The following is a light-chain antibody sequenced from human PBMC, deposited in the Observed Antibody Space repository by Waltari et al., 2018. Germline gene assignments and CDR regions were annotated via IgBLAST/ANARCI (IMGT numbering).Light chain of an antibody. J-gene: IGLJ3*02. Sequence: QSALTQPASVSGSPGQSITISCTGTSSDVGFYNLFSWYQQHPDKAPKLMGYEVIERPSGVSNRFSGSKSGNTASLTISGLQAEDEADYYCCSYAGRNIWVFGGGTKLTVL. CDR3: CSYAGRNIWV. V-gene: IGLV2-23*02. CDR2: EVI. CDR1: SSDVGFYNL.